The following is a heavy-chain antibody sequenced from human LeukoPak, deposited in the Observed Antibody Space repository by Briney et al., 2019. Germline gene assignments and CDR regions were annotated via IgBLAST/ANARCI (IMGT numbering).Heavy chain of an antibody. CDR1: GGSISSSSYY. Sequence: SETLSLTCTVSGGSISSSSYYWGWIRQPPGKGLEWIGSIYYSGSTYYNPSLKSRVTISVDTSKNQFSLKLSSVTAADTAVYYCARTSASGSYYYLGFGPIDYWGQGTLVTVSS. CDR2: IYYSGST. V-gene: IGHV4-39*01. CDR3: ARTSASGSYYYLGFGPIDY. D-gene: IGHD1-26*01. J-gene: IGHJ4*02.